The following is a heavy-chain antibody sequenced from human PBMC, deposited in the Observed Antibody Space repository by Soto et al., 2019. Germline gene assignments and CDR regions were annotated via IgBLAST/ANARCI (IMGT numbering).Heavy chain of an antibody. Sequence: QVQLVQSGAEVKKPGASVTVSCKTSGYSFITHYMHWVRQAPGQGLEWMAIVNPIAGGTNYAQKFQRRVTITRDTSTSSVYMELNGLTPEDTAVYYCAISCSLSGCPPGPWHWGRGTKVTVSS. J-gene: IGHJ3*01. CDR2: VNPIAGGT. CDR1: GYSFITHY. D-gene: IGHD5-12*01. V-gene: IGHV1-46*03. CDR3: AISCSLSGCPPGPWH.